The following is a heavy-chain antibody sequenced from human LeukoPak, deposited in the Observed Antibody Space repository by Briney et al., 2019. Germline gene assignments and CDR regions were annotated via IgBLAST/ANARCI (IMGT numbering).Heavy chain of an antibody. CDR2: IYSGGST. Sequence: GGSLRLSCAASGFTVSSNYMSWVRQAPGKGLEWVSVIYSGGSTYYADSVKGRFTISRDNSKNTLYLQMNSLRAEDTAVYYCARVNVDTAMVYHFDYWGQGTLVTVSS. J-gene: IGHJ4*02. CDR3: ARVNVDTAMVYHFDY. V-gene: IGHV3-53*01. D-gene: IGHD5-18*01. CDR1: GFTVSSNY.